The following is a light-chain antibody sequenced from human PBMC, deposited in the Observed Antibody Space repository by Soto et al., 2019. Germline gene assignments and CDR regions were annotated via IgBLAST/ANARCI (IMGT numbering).Light chain of an antibody. CDR3: QSYDSSLSGVV. Sequence: QSVLTQPHSVSGAPGQRVTISCTGSSSNIGAGYDVHWYQQLPGTAPKLLIYGNSNRPSGVPDRFSGSKSGTSASLAITGLQAEDEADYYCQSYDSSLSGVVFGGGTKLTV. CDR1: SSNIGAGYD. V-gene: IGLV1-40*01. CDR2: GNS. J-gene: IGLJ2*01.